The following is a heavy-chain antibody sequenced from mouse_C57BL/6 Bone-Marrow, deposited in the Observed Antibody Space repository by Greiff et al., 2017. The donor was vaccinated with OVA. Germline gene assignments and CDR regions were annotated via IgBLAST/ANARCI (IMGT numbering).Heavy chain of an antibody. Sequence: SGAELVRPGTSVKMSCKASGYTFTNYWIGWAKQRPGHGLEWIGDIYPGGGYTNYNEKFKGKATLTADKSSSTAYMQFSSLTSEDSAIYYCARNGFYWYFDVWGTGTTVTVSS. CDR1: GYTFTNYW. V-gene: IGHV1-63*01. J-gene: IGHJ1*03. CDR2: IYPGGGYT. CDR3: ARNGFYWYFDV. D-gene: IGHD2-2*01.